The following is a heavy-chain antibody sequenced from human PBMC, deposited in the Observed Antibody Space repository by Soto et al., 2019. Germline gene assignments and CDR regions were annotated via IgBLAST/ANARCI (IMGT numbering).Heavy chain of an antibody. D-gene: IGHD6-19*01. CDR2: ISTYKGDT. J-gene: IGHJ5*02. CDR3: ARGDSTGSPRGWFDP. V-gene: IGHV1-18*04. CDR1: GYSFTSYG. Sequence: QVQLVQSVTEVKKPVASVQVSCQASGYSFTSYGINWVRQAPGQGLEWMGWISTYKGDTNYAQKFQGRVTMTTDTSTTTAYMELRRLTSDDTAVYFCARGDSTGSPRGWFDPWGQGTVVTVSS.